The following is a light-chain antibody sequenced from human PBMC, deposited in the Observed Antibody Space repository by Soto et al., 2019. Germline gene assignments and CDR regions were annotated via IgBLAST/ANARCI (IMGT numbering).Light chain of an antibody. CDR2: GAX. Sequence: IVMTQSPGTLTLSPGERATLYXRVSDSVSIRLSWYQQIAGQXTRLLXXGAXSRATGIPERFIGSGFGTDFTLTISRLKPEYFALYYCHHYAGGARSTFGQGTRLDIK. V-gene: IGKV3-20*01. CDR1: DSVSIR. J-gene: IGKJ5*01. CDR3: HHYAGGARST.